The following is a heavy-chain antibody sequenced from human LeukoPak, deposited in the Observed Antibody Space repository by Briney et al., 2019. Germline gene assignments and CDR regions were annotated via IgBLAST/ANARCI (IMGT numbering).Heavy chain of an antibody. CDR3: ARHAEMATLEDAFDI. CDR2: IYPGDSEP. V-gene: IGHV5-51*01. D-gene: IGHD5-24*01. Sequence: GESLKIPCKGSGYSFTSYWLGWVRQIPGKGLEWMGIIYPGDSEPRYRPSFQGQVHTPADKSITTAYPQWSSLNAADTALYYWARHAEMATLEDAFDIWGQATMVTVSS. J-gene: IGHJ3*02. CDR1: GYSFTSYW.